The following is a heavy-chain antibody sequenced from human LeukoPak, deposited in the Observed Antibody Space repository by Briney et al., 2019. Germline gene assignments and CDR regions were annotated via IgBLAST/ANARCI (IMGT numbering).Heavy chain of an antibody. D-gene: IGHD1-26*01. CDR3: ARVFRRGRVGCDEDY. J-gene: IGHJ4*02. CDR2: INPNSGGT. Sequence: GASVKVSCKASGYTFTGYYMHWVRQAPGQGLEWMGRINPNSGGTNYAQKFQGRVTMTRDTSISTAYMELSRLRSDDTAVYYCARVFRRGRVGCDEDYWGPGTLVTVSS. V-gene: IGHV1-2*06. CDR1: GYTFTGYY.